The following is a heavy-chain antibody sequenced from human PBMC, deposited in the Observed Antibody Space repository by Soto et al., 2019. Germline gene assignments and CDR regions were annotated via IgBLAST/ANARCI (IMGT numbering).Heavy chain of an antibody. J-gene: IGHJ3*02. Sequence: EVQLVESGGGLVKPGGSLRLSCAASGFTFSSYSMNWVRQAPGKGLEWVSSISSSSSYIYYADSVKGRFTISRDNAKNSLYLHMNSLRAEDTAVYYCARDRYLGGYDPNDAFDIWGQGTMVTVSS. V-gene: IGHV3-21*01. CDR1: GFTFSSYS. D-gene: IGHD5-12*01. CDR3: ARDRYLGGYDPNDAFDI. CDR2: ISSSSSYI.